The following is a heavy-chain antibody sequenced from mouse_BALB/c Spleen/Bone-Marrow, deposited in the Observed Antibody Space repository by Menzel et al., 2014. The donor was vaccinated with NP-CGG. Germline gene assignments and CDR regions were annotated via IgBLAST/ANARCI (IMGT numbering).Heavy chain of an antibody. CDR2: ISDGGSYT. CDR1: GFTFSDYY. CDR3: ARVVATATLYWCFDV. J-gene: IGHJ1*01. V-gene: IGHV5-4*02. Sequence: EVMLVESGGGLVKPGGSLKLSCAASGFTFSDYYMYWVRQTPEKGLEWVATISDGGSYTYYPDSVKGRFTISRDNAKNNLYLQMSSLKSKDTAVYYCARVVATATLYWCFDVWGAGTPVTVSS. D-gene: IGHD1-2*01.